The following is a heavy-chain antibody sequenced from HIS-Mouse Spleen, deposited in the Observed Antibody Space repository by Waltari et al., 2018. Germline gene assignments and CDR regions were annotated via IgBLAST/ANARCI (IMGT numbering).Heavy chain of an antibody. J-gene: IGHJ4*02. Sequence: QVTLRESGPALVKPTQTLTLTCTFSGFSLSTSGMCVSWIRQPPGKAVGWLARIDWDDEKYYSTSLKTRITISKETSKNQVVLTMTNMDPVDTATYYCARIAEGYSSGWYAFDYWGQGTLVTVSS. CDR2: IDWDDEK. V-gene: IGHV2-70*15. CDR1: GFSLSTSGMC. CDR3: ARIAEGYSSGWYAFDY. D-gene: IGHD6-19*01.